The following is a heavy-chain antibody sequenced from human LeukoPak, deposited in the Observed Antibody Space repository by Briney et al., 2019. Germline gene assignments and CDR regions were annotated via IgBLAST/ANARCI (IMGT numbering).Heavy chain of an antibody. CDR1: GGSFSGYY. CDR3: AREGIAAFAAFDI. V-gene: IGHV4-59*01. D-gene: IGHD3-10*01. Sequence: SETLSPTCAVYGGSFSGYYWSWIRQPPGKGLEWIGYIYYSGSTNYNPSLKSRVTISVDTSKNQFSLRLSSVTAADTAVYYCAREGIAAFAAFDIWGQGTMVTVSS. CDR2: IYYSGST. J-gene: IGHJ3*02.